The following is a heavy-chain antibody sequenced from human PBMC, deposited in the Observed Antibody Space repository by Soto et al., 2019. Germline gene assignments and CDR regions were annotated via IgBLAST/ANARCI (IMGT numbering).Heavy chain of an antibody. CDR2: IDSYGSTT. J-gene: IGHJ4*02. V-gene: IGHV3-74*01. D-gene: IGHD3-10*01. CDR3: ARGGLHAYYKDN. Sequence: EVQLVESGGGLVEPGGSLRLSCAASGFTFSNYWMHWVRQAPGEGLVWGSRIDSYGSTTNYADSVKGRFTVSRDNARNTLYLQLNSLRAEETAIYYCARGGLHAYYKDNWGQGILVTVSS. CDR1: GFTFSNYW.